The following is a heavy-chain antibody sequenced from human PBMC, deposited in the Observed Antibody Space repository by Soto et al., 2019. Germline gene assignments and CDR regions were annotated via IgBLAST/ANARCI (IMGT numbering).Heavy chain of an antibody. V-gene: IGHV3-23*01. J-gene: IGHJ4*02. CDR1: GFTFSSYA. CDR3: ANSYCGGDCYKPTYFDY. CDR2: ISGSGGST. D-gene: IGHD2-21*02. Sequence: GGSLRLSCAASGFTFSSYAMSWVRQAPGKGLEWVSAISGSGGSTYYADSVKGRFTISRDNSKNTLYLQMNSLRAEDTAVYYCANSYCGGDCYKPTYFDYWGQGTLVTVSS.